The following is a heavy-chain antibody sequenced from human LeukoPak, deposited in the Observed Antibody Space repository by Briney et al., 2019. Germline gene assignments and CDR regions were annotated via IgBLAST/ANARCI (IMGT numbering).Heavy chain of an antibody. V-gene: IGHV3-23*01. J-gene: IGHJ4*02. CDR3: AKYTGRLVENYFDY. CDR1: GFPFSTSA. D-gene: IGHD5-24*01. Sequence: GSLRLSCAASGFPFSTSAMSWVRQALGKGLEWISGISGVDDTTYYADSVKGRFTISKDTPKNTLYLQVSSLRDEDTALYYCAKYTGRLVENYFDYWGQGILVTVSS. CDR2: ISGVDDTT.